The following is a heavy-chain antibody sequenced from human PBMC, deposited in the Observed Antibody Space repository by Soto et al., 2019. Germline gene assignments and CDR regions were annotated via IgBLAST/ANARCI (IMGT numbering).Heavy chain of an antibody. J-gene: IGHJ4*02. CDR1: GYTFTSYA. CDR3: ARADCSGGSCYSYFDY. CDR2: INAGNGNT. V-gene: IGHV1-3*01. D-gene: IGHD2-15*01. Sequence: ASVNVSCKASGYTFTSYAMHWVRQAPGQRLEWMGWINAGNGNTKYSQKFQGRVTITRDTSASTAYMELSSLRSEDTAVYYCARADCSGGSCYSYFDYCGKGSLVTVSS.